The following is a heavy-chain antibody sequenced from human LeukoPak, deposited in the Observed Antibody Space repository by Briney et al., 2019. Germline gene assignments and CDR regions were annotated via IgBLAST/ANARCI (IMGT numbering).Heavy chain of an antibody. J-gene: IGHJ5*02. Sequence: SETLSLTCAVHGGSFRGYYWTWIRQPPGKGLEWIGEINHSGSTNYNPSLKSRVTISVDTSKNQFSLKLSSVTAADTAVYYCARGEWELKPPNWFDPWGQGIMVTVSS. V-gene: IGHV4-34*01. CDR1: GGSFRGYY. D-gene: IGHD1-26*01. CDR2: INHSGST. CDR3: ARGEWELKPPNWFDP.